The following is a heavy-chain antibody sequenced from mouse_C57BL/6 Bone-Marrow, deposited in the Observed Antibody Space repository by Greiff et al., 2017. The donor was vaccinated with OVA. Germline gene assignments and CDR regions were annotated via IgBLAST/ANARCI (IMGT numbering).Heavy chain of an antibody. CDR2: IRNKANNHAT. J-gene: IGHJ3*01. Sequence: VQLKESGGGLVQPGGSMKLSCAASGFTFSDAWMDWVRQSPEQGLEWVAEIRNKANNHATYYAESVKGRFTISRDDSKSSVYLQMNSLRAEDSGIYDCSRHYSNYPVWFAYWGQGTLVTVSA. CDR3: SRHYSNYPVWFAY. CDR1: GFTFSDAW. D-gene: IGHD2-5*01. V-gene: IGHV6-6*01.